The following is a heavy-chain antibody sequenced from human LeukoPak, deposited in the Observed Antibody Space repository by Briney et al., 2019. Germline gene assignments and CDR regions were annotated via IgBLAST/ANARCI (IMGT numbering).Heavy chain of an antibody. D-gene: IGHD6-19*01. Sequence: GGSLRLSCAASGFTFSSYAMSWVRRAPGKGLEWVSAISGSGGSTYYADSVKGRFTISRDNSKNTLYLQMNSLRAEDTAVYYCAKVKAVAGHFDYWGQGTLVTVSS. J-gene: IGHJ4*02. CDR3: AKVKAVAGHFDY. CDR1: GFTFSSYA. V-gene: IGHV3-23*01. CDR2: ISGSGGST.